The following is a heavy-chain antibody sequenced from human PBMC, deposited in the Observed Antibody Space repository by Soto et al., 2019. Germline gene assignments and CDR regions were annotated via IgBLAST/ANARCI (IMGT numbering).Heavy chain of an antibody. CDR1: GFTFSQYA. Sequence: EVQLLESGGVVVQPGGALRLSCAPSGFTFSQYAMIWVRQTPGKGLAWVSAIDATGAYTYYTDSVRGRFTVSRDNPTNRLYLQMSSLRAEDTAVYYCAKLAPTSNTWYWGQGTVVTVSS. J-gene: IGHJ4*02. D-gene: IGHD6-13*01. V-gene: IGHV3-23*01. CDR2: IDATGAYT. CDR3: AKLAPTSNTWY.